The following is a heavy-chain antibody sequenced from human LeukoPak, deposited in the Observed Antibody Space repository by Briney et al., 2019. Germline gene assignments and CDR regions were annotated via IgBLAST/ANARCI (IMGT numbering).Heavy chain of an antibody. D-gene: IGHD2/OR15-2a*01. CDR1: GFTFSSFW. V-gene: IGHV3-7*04. Sequence: PGGCLRLSCVGSGFTFSSFWMNWVRPVPGRGLQWQANIKEDGSLTTHEESVKGRFTIFRDNVANVLYLQMNSLRVDDTAIYYCARGRPTPGTDFWGQGTLVTVSS. CDR2: IKEDGSLT. CDR3: ARGRPTPGTDF. J-gene: IGHJ4*02.